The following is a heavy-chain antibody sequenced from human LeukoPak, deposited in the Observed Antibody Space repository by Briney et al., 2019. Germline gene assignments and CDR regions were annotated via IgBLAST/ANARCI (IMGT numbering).Heavy chain of an antibody. CDR1: GGSFSGYY. CDR3: ARTPHIVVVVAATPYYYGMDV. V-gene: IGHV4-34*01. D-gene: IGHD2-15*01. Sequence: SETLSLTCAVYGGSFSGYYWSWIRQPPGKGLEWIGEINHSGSTNYNPSLKSRVTISVDTSKNQFSLKLSSVTAADTAVYYCARTPHIVVVVAATPYYYGMDVRGKGTTVTVSS. CDR2: INHSGST. J-gene: IGHJ6*04.